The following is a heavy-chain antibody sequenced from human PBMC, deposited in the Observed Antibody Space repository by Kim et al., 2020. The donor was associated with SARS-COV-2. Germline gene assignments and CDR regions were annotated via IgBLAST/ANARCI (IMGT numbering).Heavy chain of an antibody. CDR3: ARDPAWDSSQPFDY. V-gene: IGHV1-2*02. CDR2: INPNSGGT. D-gene: IGHD3-22*01. CDR1: GYTFTGYY. Sequence: ASVKVSCKASGYTFTGYYMHWVRQAPGQGLEWMGWINPNSGGTNYAQKFQGRVTMTRDTSISTAYMELSRLRSDDTAVYYCARDPAWDSSQPFDYWGQGTLVTVSS. J-gene: IGHJ4*02.